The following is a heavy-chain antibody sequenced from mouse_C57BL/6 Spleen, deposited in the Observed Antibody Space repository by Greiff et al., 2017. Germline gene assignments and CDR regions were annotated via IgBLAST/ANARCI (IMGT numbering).Heavy chain of an antibody. V-gene: IGHV3-6*01. CDR1: GYSITSGYY. Sequence: EVQLQQSGPGLVKPSQSLSITCSVTGYSITSGYYWNWIRQFPGNKLEWMGYISYDGSNNYNPTLKNRISITRDTSTNQFFLKLNSVTTEDTATYSCARDRGLPHFDYWGQGTTLTVSS. CDR3: ARDRGLPHFDY. J-gene: IGHJ2*01. CDR2: ISYDGSN. D-gene: IGHD2-2*01.